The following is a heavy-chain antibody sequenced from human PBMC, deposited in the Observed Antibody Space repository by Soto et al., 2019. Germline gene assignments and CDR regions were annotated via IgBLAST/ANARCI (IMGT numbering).Heavy chain of an antibody. CDR3: HGYGY. J-gene: IGHJ4*02. Sequence: GGSLRLSCAASGFTFSSYSMNWVRQAPGKGLKWVSYIIYSGGTTYYADSVKGRFIISRDISKNTLYLQMNILRAEDTAVYYCHGYGYWGQGTLVTVSS. D-gene: IGHD5-12*01. CDR1: GFTFSSYS. V-gene: IGHV3-48*04. CDR2: IIYSGGTT.